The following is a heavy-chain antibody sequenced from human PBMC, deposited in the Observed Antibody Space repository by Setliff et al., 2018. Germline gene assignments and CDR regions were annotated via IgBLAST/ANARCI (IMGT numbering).Heavy chain of an antibody. CDR3: ERGPKSGSYNDAFDI. J-gene: IGHJ3*02. V-gene: IGHV4-34*01. Sequence: PSETLSLTCAVYGGSFSGYYWSWIRQPPGKGLEWIGEINHSGSTNYNPSLKSRVTISVDTSKNQFSLKLSSVTAADTAVYYCERGPKSGSYNDAFDIWGQGTMVTVSS. CDR1: GGSFSGYY. D-gene: IGHD1-26*01. CDR2: INHSGST.